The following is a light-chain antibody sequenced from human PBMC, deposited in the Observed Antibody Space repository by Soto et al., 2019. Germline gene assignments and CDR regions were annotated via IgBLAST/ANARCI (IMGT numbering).Light chain of an antibody. CDR2: AAS. V-gene: IGKV1-39*01. Sequence: IQITQSPSSLSAFLGDSVTITCRASQSISSYLNWYQQKPGKAPKLLIYAASSLQSAVPSRFSGSGSGTDYTLTISSLQPEDFATYYCQQSYSTTITFDQGKRLEIK. CDR1: QSISSY. CDR3: QQSYSTTIT. J-gene: IGKJ5*01.